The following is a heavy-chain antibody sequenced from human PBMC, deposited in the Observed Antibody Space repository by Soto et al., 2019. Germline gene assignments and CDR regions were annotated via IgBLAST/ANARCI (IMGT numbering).Heavy chain of an antibody. CDR1: GGSVSSSNYH. J-gene: IGHJ4*02. CDR2: ISFSGNT. V-gene: IGHV4-39*01. Sequence: PSETLSLTCTVSGGSVSSSNYHWGWIRQPPGKGLEWIGTISFSGNTYYTPSLNSRLSISVDPSKSQFSLRLSSVTASDTAIYYCVRRGPGLANLLRGATYFDSWGQGTLVTVSS. CDR3: VRRGPGLANLLRGATYFDS. D-gene: IGHD3-10*01.